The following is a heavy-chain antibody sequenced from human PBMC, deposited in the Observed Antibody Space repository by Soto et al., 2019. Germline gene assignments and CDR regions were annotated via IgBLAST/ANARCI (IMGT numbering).Heavy chain of an antibody. CDR1: GYIFSDYG. D-gene: IGHD2-21*01. V-gene: IGHV1-18*01. J-gene: IGHJ6*02. CDR2: IIPYNDNT. CDR3: ARKPYSHYYGMDV. Sequence: ASVKVSCKASGYIFSDYGINWVRLAPGQGLEWMGWIIPYNDNTKYAENFQGRVTLTTDASTNTVYMELRSLTPDDTGVYFCARKPYSHYYGMDVWGQGTSVTVSS.